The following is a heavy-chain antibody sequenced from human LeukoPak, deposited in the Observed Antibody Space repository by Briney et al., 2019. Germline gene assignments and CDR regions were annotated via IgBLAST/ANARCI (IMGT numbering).Heavy chain of an antibody. V-gene: IGHV3-9*01. CDR1: GFTFHDYA. Sequence: GGSLRLSCAASGFTFHDYAMHWVRQAPGKGLEWVSSISWHSGSIGYADSVKGRFTISRDNAKNSLYLQMNSLRAEDTALYYCAKDTWDSSGYLSLWGQGTLVTVSS. CDR2: ISWHSGSI. CDR3: AKDTWDSSGYLSL. D-gene: IGHD3-22*01. J-gene: IGHJ4*02.